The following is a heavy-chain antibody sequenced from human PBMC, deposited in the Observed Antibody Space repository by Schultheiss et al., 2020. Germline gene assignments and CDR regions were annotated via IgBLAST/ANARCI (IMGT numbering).Heavy chain of an antibody. D-gene: IGHD5-24*01. CDR2: ISSSSSYI. CDR1: GFTFSSYS. J-gene: IGHJ4*02. Sequence: GGSLRLSCAASGFTFSSYSMNWVRQAPGKGLEWVLSISSSSSYIYYADSVKGRFTISRDNAKNSLYLQMNSLRAEDTAVYYCARAGPRDGYNFDYWGQGTLVTVAS. V-gene: IGHV3-21*01. CDR3: ARAGPRDGYNFDY.